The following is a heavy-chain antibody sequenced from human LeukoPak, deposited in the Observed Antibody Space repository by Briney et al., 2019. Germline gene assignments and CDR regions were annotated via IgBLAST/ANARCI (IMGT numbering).Heavy chain of an antibody. D-gene: IGHD6-19*01. V-gene: IGHV1-69*04. Sequence: GSSVKVSCKASGGTFSSYAISWVRQAPGQGLEWMGRIIPILGIANYAQKFQGRVTMTRNTSISTAYMELSSLRSEDTAVYYCAVRYSSGWYGGYYYGMDVWGQGTTVTVSS. CDR3: AVRYSSGWYGGYYYGMDV. CDR2: IIPILGIA. J-gene: IGHJ6*02. CDR1: GGTFSSYA.